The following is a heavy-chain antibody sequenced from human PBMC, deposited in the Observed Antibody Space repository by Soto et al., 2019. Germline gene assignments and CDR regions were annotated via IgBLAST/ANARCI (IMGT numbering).Heavy chain of an antibody. D-gene: IGHD4-17*01. V-gene: IGHV4-30-4*01. Sequence: QVQLQESGPGVVKPSQTLCLTCTVSGDSISSDDYYWSWIRQPPGKGLEWIGYISYSGTTSYNPSLKSRVLFSVDTSKKKFSLKLTSVTASDTAVYYCARSHDYGAYVFDCWGEGSLVTVSS. CDR1: GDSISSDDYY. CDR3: ARSHDYGAYVFDC. CDR2: ISYSGTT. J-gene: IGHJ4*02.